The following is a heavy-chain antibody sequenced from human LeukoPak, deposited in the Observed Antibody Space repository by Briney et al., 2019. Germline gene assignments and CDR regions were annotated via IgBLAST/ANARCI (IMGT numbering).Heavy chain of an antibody. CDR3: ARLEYYYVSGNYYKLFDY. CDR1: GFTFSSYD. V-gene: IGHV3-30*03. D-gene: IGHD3-10*01. Sequence: PGGSLRLSCAASGFTFSSYDMHWVRQAPGKGLEWVALIAYDGSNKYYADSVKGRFTISRDNSKNSLYLQMNSLRDEDTAVYYCARLEYYYVSGNYYKLFDYWGQGTLVTV. CDR2: IAYDGSNK. J-gene: IGHJ4*02.